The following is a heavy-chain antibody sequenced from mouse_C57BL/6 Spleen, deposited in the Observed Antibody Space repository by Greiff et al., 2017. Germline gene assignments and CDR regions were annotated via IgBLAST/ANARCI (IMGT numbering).Heavy chain of an antibody. J-gene: IGHJ2*01. Sequence: EVQLQESGAELVRPGASVKLSCTASGFNIQDDYMHWVKQRPEQGLEWIGWIDPENGDTEYASKFQGKATITADTSSNTAYLQLSSLTSEDTAVYYCTSRYHYYGSSYNYWGQGTTLTVSS. CDR3: TSRYHYYGSSYNY. CDR1: GFNIQDDY. V-gene: IGHV14-4*01. D-gene: IGHD1-1*01. CDR2: IDPENGDT.